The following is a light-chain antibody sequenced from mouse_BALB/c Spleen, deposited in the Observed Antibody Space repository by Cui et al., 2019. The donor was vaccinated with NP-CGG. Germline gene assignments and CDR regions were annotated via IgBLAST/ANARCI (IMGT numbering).Light chain of an antibody. V-gene: IGLV1*01. CDR1: TGAVTTSNY. CDR3: ALWYSNHWV. J-gene: IGLJ1*01. CDR2: GTN. Sequence: QAVVTWESALNSSPGETVTLTCRSSTGAVTTSNYANWVQEKPDHLFTGLIGGTNNRAPGVPARFSGSLIGDKAALTITGAQTEDEAIYFCALWYSNHWVFGGGTKLTVL.